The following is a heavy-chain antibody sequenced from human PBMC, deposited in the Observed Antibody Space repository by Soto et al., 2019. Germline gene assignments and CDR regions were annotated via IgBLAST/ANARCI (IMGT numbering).Heavy chain of an antibody. Sequence: GGSLRLSCAASGFTFSSYALSWVRQAPGKGLEWVSSISGSGGSTYYADYVKGRFTISRDNSKNTLYLQVNSLRAEDTAVYYCAKVAEWLRLPYWGQGTLVTVSS. D-gene: IGHD5-12*01. J-gene: IGHJ4*02. CDR1: GFTFSSYA. CDR3: AKVAEWLRLPY. CDR2: ISGSGGST. V-gene: IGHV3-23*01.